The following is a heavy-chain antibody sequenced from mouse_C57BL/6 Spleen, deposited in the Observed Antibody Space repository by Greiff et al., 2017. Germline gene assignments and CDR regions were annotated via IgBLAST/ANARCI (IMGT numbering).Heavy chain of an antibody. CDR3: AVYSSSYFDD. D-gene: IGHD1-1*01. CDR1: GYTFTGYW. CDR2: ILPGSGST. Sequence: QVQLQQSGAELMKPGASVKLSCKATGYTFTGYWIEWVKPRPGHGLEWIGEILPGSGSTNYNAKFKGKATFTADTSSNTAYMQLSSLTTEDSAINYCAVYSSSYFDDWGQGTTLTVSS. V-gene: IGHV1-9*01. J-gene: IGHJ2*01.